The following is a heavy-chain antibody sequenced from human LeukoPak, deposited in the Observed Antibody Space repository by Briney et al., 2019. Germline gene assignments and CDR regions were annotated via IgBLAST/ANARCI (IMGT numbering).Heavy chain of an antibody. Sequence: SETLSLTCTVSGGSISSSSYYWGWIRQPPGKGLEWIGSIYYSGSTYYNPSLKSRVTISVDTSKNQFSLKLSSVTAADTAAYYCARATAVAGRFDYWGQGTLVTVSS. CDR2: IYYSGST. CDR1: GGSISSSSYY. V-gene: IGHV4-39*07. CDR3: ARATAVAGRFDY. D-gene: IGHD6-19*01. J-gene: IGHJ4*02.